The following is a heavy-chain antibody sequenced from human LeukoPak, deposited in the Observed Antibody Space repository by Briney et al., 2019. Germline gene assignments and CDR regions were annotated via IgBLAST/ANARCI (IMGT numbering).Heavy chain of an antibody. V-gene: IGHV3-23*01. CDR2: ISGSGGST. D-gene: IGHD4-17*01. Sequence: GGSLRLSCAASGFTFSSYAMSWVRQAPGKGLEWVSAISGSGGSTYYADSVKGRFTISRDNSKNTLYLQMNSLRAEDTAVYYCAKDTDYGDYAHPGYWGQGTLVTVSS. J-gene: IGHJ4*02. CDR1: GFTFSSYA. CDR3: AKDTDYGDYAHPGY.